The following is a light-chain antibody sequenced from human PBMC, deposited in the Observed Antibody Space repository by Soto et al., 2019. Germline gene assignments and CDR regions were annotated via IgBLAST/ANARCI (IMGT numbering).Light chain of an antibody. V-gene: IGKV1-39*01. J-gene: IGKJ1*01. Sequence: DIQMTQSPSSLSASIGDSVTITCRASQTIIGYLNWYQQKPGKAPRLLINAASNLQSGVPSRFRGSGSETDFTLTINSLQPEDVATYYCQQSYTTPRTFGQGTKVEIQ. CDR3: QQSYTTPRT. CDR1: QTIIGY. CDR2: AAS.